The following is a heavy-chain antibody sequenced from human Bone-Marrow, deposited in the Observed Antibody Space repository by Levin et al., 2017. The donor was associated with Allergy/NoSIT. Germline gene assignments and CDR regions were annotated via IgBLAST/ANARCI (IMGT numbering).Heavy chain of an antibody. CDR2: VYPGDSDT. CDR1: GYTFNSYW. Sequence: KSGESLKISCKGSGYTFNSYWIAWVRQMPGKGLEWMGVVYPGDSDTKYSPSLQGQVTMSVDKSINTAHLQWSSLKASDTAIYFCARRNPLRGDAFDVWGQGTLVTVSS. D-gene: IGHD2/OR15-2a*01. J-gene: IGHJ3*01. CDR3: ARRNPLRGDAFDV. V-gene: IGHV5-51*01.